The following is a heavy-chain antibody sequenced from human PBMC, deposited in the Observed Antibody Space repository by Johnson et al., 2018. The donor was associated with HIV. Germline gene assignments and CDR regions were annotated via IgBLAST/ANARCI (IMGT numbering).Heavy chain of an antibody. D-gene: IGHD1-26*01. CDR1: GFTFSSYA. CDR2: ISYDGSEK. Sequence: QVQLVESGGGVVQPGGSLRLSCAASGFTFSSYAMHWVRQAPGKGLEWVAVISYDGSEKYYADSVKGRFTISRDGSKNTLYLQMNSLKTEDTAVYYCTTDRATYDAFDIWGQGTMVTVSS. V-gene: IGHV3-30*04. J-gene: IGHJ3*02. CDR3: TTDRATYDAFDI.